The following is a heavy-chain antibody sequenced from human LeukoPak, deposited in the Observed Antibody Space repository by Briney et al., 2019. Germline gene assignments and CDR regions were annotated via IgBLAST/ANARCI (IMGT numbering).Heavy chain of an antibody. J-gene: IGHJ4*02. CDR2: ISSSSSYI. Sequence: GGSLRLSCAASGFTFSSYRMNWVRQAPGKGLEWVSSISSSSSYIYYADSVKGRFTISRDNAKNSLYLQMNSLRAEDTAVYYCARHIWQQPIDYWGQGTLVTVSS. V-gene: IGHV3-21*01. CDR3: ARHIWQQPIDY. D-gene: IGHD6-13*01. CDR1: GFTFSSYR.